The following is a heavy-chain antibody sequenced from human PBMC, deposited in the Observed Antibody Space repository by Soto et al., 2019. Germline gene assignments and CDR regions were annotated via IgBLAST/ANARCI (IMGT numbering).Heavy chain of an antibody. V-gene: IGHV2-5*02. CDR3: AHRTTTVTWWFDP. Sequence: QITLKESGPRLVKPTQTLTLTCTFSGFSLTTRGVGVGWIRQPPGKPLEWLALIYWDDDTRYSPSLKSRLAITKDTSKNPVVLTMSNIDPADTGTYFCAHRTTTVTWWFDPWGQGTLVTVSS. D-gene: IGHD4-17*01. CDR2: IYWDDDT. J-gene: IGHJ5*02. CDR1: GFSLTTRGVG.